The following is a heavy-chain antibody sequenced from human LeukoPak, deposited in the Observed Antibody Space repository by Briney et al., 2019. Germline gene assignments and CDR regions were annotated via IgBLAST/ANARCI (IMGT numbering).Heavy chain of an antibody. Sequence: GRSLRLSCAASGFTFSNCAMHWVRQAPGKGLEWVALISYDGSDKYYVDSVKGRFTISRDKSKNTLYLQMNSLRAEDTAVYYCARGRSLIAAAVTGYLDYWGQGTLVTVSS. CDR1: GFTFSNCA. V-gene: IGHV3-30*04. CDR3: ARGRSLIAAAVTGYLDY. D-gene: IGHD6-13*01. CDR2: ISYDGSDK. J-gene: IGHJ4*02.